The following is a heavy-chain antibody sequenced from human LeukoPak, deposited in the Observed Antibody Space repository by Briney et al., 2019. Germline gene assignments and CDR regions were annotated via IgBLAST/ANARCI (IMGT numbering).Heavy chain of an antibody. J-gene: IGHJ4*02. CDR3: AKVLPVCGGDCYSEPPNAFDY. CDR2: ISAGGDTA. Sequence: GGSLRLSCEASGFTFIAYAMRWVRQSSGKGLESVSVISAGGDTAYYAGSVKGRFTISRDNSKNTLYLQMNSLRAEDTAVYYCAKVLPVCGGDCYSEPPNAFDYWGQGTLVTVSS. V-gene: IGHV3-23*01. D-gene: IGHD2-21*02. CDR1: GFTFIAYA.